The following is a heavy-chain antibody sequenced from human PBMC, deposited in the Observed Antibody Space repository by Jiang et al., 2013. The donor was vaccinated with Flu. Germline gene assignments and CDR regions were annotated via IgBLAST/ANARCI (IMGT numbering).Heavy chain of an antibody. D-gene: IGHD1-26*01. CDR2: IDWDDDK. Sequence: KPTQTLTLTCTFSGFSLTTRGMCVSWIRRPPGKALEWLALIDWDDDKYYSTSLKTRLTISRDTSKDQVVLTMTNMDPVDTATYYCARIRRGSYYEKWFDSWGQGTLVTVSS. CDR3: ARIRRGSYYEKWFDS. J-gene: IGHJ5*01. V-gene: IGHV2-70*01. CDR1: GFSLTTRGMC.